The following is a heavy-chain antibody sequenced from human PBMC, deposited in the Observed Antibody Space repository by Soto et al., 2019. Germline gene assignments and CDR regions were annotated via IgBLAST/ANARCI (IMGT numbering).Heavy chain of an antibody. V-gene: IGHV1-69*01. J-gene: IGHJ5*02. CDR1: GGTFSSYA. CDR2: IIPIFGTA. D-gene: IGHD1-7*01. Sequence: QVQLVQSGAEVKKPGSSVKVSCKASGGTFSSYAISWVRQAPGQGLEWMGGIIPIFGTANYAQKFQGRVTITADESTSTASMELSSLRYEDTAVYYFVRELRGCNWFDPWCQGTLVTVSS. CDR3: VRELRGCNWFDP.